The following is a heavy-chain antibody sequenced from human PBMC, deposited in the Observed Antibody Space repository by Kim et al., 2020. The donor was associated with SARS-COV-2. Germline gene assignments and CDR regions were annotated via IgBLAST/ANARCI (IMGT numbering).Heavy chain of an antibody. CDR3: ARDHVSGTTDY. Sequence: GSLRLSCVASGFTFSSNWMRLVRQAPGKGLEWVASIREDGSEKDYVDSVKGRFTISRDNAKNSLYLQMNSLRPEDMAVYYCARDHVSGTTDYWGQGTLVTGSS. D-gene: IGHD1-1*01. J-gene: IGHJ4*02. V-gene: IGHV3-7*01. CDR1: GFTFSSNW. CDR2: IREDGSEK.